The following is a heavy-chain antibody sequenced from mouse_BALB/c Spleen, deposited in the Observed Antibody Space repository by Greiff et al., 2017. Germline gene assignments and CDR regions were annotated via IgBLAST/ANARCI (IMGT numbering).Heavy chain of an antibody. CDR1: GYTFTDYA. V-gene: IGHV1S137*01. CDR3: ARGGYTPYFDV. Sequence: QVHVKQSGAELVRPGVSVKISCKGSGYTFTDYAMHWVKQSHAKSLEWIGVISTYYGDASYNQKFKGKATMTVDKSSSTAYMELARLTSEDSAIYYCARGGYTPYFDVWGAGTTVTVSS. D-gene: IGHD2-2*01. J-gene: IGHJ1*01. CDR2: ISTYYGDA.